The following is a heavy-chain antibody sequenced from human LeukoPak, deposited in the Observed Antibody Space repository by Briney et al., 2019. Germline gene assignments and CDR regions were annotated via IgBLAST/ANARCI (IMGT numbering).Heavy chain of an antibody. CDR3: ARHAQDTAKVTPLYYFDF. D-gene: IGHD5-18*01. CDR2: IFYSGST. CDR1: GASISSSSDY. Sequence: SETLSLTCTVSGASISSSSDYWGWIRQPPGKGLEWIGSIFYSGSTYYNPSLKSRVTISVDTSKTQFSLKLTSVTAADTAMYYCARHAQDTAKVTPLYYFDFWGQGTLVTVSS. J-gene: IGHJ4*02. V-gene: IGHV4-39*01.